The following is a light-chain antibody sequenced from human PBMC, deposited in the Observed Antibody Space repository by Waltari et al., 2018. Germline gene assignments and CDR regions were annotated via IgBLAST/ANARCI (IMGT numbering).Light chain of an antibody. CDR1: QSVGNN. CDR3: QQYNNWPPLT. CDR2: GAS. Sequence: EIVMPQSPATLSVSPGERATLSCRASQSVGNNLAWFQQKPGQAPRLLIYGASTRATGIPARFSGSGSGTEFTLTVSSLHSEDFAVYYCQQYNNWPPLTFGGGTKVEIK. V-gene: IGKV3-15*01. J-gene: IGKJ4*01.